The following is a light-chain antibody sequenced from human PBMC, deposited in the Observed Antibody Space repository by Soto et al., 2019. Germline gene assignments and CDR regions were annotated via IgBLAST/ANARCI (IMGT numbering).Light chain of an antibody. CDR2: DVS. V-gene: IGKV3-11*01. CDR3: QQRTDWPRFT. J-gene: IGKJ3*01. CDR1: QSVVRY. Sequence: EIVLTQSPATLSLSPGERATLSCRASQSVVRYLAWYQQKPGQAPRLLIYDVSKRATGIPARFSGSGSGTDFTLIISSLEPEDFAVYYCQQRTDWPRFTFGPGTKVDV.